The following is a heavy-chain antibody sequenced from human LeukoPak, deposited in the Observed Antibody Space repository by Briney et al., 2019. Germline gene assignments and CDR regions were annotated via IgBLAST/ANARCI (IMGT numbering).Heavy chain of an antibody. V-gene: IGHV3-23*01. J-gene: IGHJ4*02. Sequence: GGSLRLSCAASGFTFSSYDMHWARQAPGKGLEWVSAISGSGGSTYYADSVKGRFTISRDNSKNTLYLQMNSLRAEDTAVYYYAKGDERLQWLVDYWGQGTLVTVSS. CDR1: GFTFSSYD. CDR2: ISGSGGST. D-gene: IGHD6-19*01. CDR3: AKGDERLQWLVDY.